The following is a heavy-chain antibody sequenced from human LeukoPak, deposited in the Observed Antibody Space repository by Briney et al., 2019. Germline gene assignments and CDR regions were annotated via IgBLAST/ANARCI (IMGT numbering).Heavy chain of an antibody. CDR2: IYYSEST. CDR3: ARQGYWSGSGSYRHRFDP. CDR1: GGSISSSNYY. J-gene: IGHJ5*02. Sequence: SETLSLTCTVSGGSISSSNYYWGWIRQPPGKGLEWIGSIYYSESTYYNPSLKSRVTISVDTSKNQFSLKVTSVTAADTAVYYCARQGYWSGSGSYRHRFDPWGQGTLVTVSS. V-gene: IGHV4-39*01. D-gene: IGHD3-10*01.